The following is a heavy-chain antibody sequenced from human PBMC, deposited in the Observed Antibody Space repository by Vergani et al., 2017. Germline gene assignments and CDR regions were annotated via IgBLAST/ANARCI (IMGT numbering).Heavy chain of an antibody. J-gene: IGHJ4*02. D-gene: IGHD3-22*01. V-gene: IGHV4-59*08. Sequence: QVQLQESGPGLVKSSETLSLTCSVSFDSIRNLYCNWIRQPPGKGLEWIGSIHYSENTNYNPSLKTRVTISVDTSKNQFSLKLSSVTAADTAVYYCARMGGYDEGDAFRIGYFDSWGPGILVTVSS. CDR3: ARMGGYDEGDAFRIGYFDS. CDR2: IHYSENT. CDR1: FDSIRNLY.